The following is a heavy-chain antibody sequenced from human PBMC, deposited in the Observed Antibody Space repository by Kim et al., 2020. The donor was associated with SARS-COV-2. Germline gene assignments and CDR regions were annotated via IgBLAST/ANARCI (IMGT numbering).Heavy chain of an antibody. Sequence: SETLSLTCTVSGGSISSGGYYWSWIRQHPGKGLEWIGYIYYSGSTYYNPSLKSRVTISVDTSKNQFSLKLSSVTAADTAVYYCARGADIVVVPAATSAMSVVDAFDIWGQGTTVTVSS. CDR1: GGSISSGGYY. V-gene: IGHV4-31*03. CDR2: IYYSGST. CDR3: ARGADIVVVPAATSAMSVVDAFDI. J-gene: IGHJ3*02. D-gene: IGHD2-2*01.